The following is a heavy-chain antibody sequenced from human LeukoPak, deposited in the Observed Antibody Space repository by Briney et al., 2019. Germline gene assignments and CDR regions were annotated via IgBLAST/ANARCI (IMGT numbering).Heavy chain of an antibody. V-gene: IGHV3-7*05. J-gene: IGHJ4*02. CDR1: GFTFSNYW. D-gene: IGHD1-26*01. CDR2: IKQDRSEK. CDR3: ARDKSVGATPFDY. Sequence: GGSLRLSCAASGFTFSNYWMGWVRQAPGKGLERVANIKQDRSEKYYVDSVKGRFTISRDNTKQSLYLQMNSLRAEDTAVYYCARDKSVGATPFDYWGQGTLVTVSS.